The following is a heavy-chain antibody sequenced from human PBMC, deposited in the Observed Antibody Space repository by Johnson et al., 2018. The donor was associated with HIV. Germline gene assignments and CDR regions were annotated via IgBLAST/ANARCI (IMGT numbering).Heavy chain of an antibody. Sequence: QVQLVESGGGLVKPGGSLRLSCAASRFIFSDYYMSWIRQAPGKGLEWVSYISSSGSSIYYADSVKCRFTISRDNAKNSLYLQMNSLRAEDTAVYYCAGGITMKPPTAFDIWGQGTVVTVS. V-gene: IGHV3-11*04. CDR2: ISSSGSSI. J-gene: IGHJ3*02. D-gene: IGHD3-22*01. CDR1: RFIFSDYY. CDR3: AGGITMKPPTAFDI.